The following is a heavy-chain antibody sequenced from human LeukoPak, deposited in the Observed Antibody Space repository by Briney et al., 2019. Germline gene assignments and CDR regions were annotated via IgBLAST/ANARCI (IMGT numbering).Heavy chain of an antibody. J-gene: IGHJ6*03. V-gene: IGHV1-69*04. CDR2: IIPILGIA. CDR1: GGTFSSYA. CDR3: ARVYAAAANYYYYYMDV. D-gene: IGHD6-13*01. Sequence: SVKVSCKASGGTFSSYAISWVRQAPGQGLEWMGRIIPILGIANYAQKFQGRVTITADKSTSTAYMELSSLRSEDTAVYYCARVYAAAANYYYYYMDVWGKGTTVTVSS.